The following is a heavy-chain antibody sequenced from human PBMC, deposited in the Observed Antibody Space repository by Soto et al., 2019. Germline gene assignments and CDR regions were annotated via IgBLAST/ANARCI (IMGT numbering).Heavy chain of an antibody. Sequence: QVQLVESGGGVVQPGRSLRLSCAASGFTFSSYGMQWVRQAPGKGLEWVAVISYDGSNKYYADSVKGRFTISRDNSKNTLYLQMNSLRAEDTAVYYCAKGTDYWGQGTLVTVSS. V-gene: IGHV3-30*18. CDR3: AKGTDY. CDR2: ISYDGSNK. J-gene: IGHJ4*02. CDR1: GFTFSSYG.